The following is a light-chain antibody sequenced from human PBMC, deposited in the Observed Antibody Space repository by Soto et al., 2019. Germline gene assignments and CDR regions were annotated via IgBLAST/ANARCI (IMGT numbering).Light chain of an antibody. CDR3: HSYDSSLRGYV. CDR1: SSNIGAGYD. CDR2: GNS. J-gene: IGLJ1*01. V-gene: IGLV1-40*01. Sequence: QSVLTQPPSVSGAPGQRVTISCTGSSSNIGAGYDVHWYQQLPGTAPKLLIYGNSNRPSGVPDRFSGSKSGTSASLAITGLQAGDEADYYGHSYDSSLRGYVFGTGTKAPVL.